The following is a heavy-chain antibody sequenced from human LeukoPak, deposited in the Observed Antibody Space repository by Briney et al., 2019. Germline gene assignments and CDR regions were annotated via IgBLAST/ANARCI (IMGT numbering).Heavy chain of an antibody. CDR2: INHSGST. V-gene: IGHV4-34*01. D-gene: IGHD4-23*01. Sequence: PSETLSLTCAVYGGSFSGYYWSWIRQPPGKGLEWIGEINHSGSTNYNPSLKSRVTISVDTSKNLFSLKLSPVIAADTAVYYCARVGVDYSGNIIKYYFDYWAREPWSPSPQ. CDR1: GGSFSGYY. J-gene: IGHJ4*02. CDR3: ARVGVDYSGNIIKYYFDY.